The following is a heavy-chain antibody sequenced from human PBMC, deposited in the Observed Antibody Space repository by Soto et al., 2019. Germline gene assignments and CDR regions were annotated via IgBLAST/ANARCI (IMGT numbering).Heavy chain of an antibody. CDR2: IIPIFGTA. Sequence: QVQLVQSGAEVKKPGSSVKVSCKASGGTFSSYANSWVRQAPGQGLEWMGGIIPIFGTADYAQKFQGRVTITADESTSTAYMALSSLRSEDTAVYYFARNYYGSGSYYIDYWGQGTLVTVSS. V-gene: IGHV1-69*12. CDR1: GGTFSSYA. CDR3: ARNYYGSGSYYIDY. J-gene: IGHJ4*02. D-gene: IGHD3-10*01.